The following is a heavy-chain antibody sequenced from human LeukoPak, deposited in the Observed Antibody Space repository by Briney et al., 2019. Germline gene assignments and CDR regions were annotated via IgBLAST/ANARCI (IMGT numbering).Heavy chain of an antibody. Sequence: SQTLSLTCTVSGGSISSYYWSWIRQPPGKGPEWIGYIYYSGSTNYNPSLKSRVTISVDTSKNQFSLKLSSVTAADTAVYYCARDSSGWYRYFDYWGQGTLVTVSS. CDR2: IYYSGST. CDR3: ARDSSGWYRYFDY. V-gene: IGHV4-59*01. CDR1: GGSISSYY. J-gene: IGHJ4*02. D-gene: IGHD6-19*01.